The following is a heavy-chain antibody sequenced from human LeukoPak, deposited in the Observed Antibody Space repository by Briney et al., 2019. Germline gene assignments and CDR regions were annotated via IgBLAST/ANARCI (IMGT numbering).Heavy chain of an antibody. CDR1: GGSISSYY. CDR3: ARSPTLYFGADY. D-gene: IGHD3-10*01. Sequence: SETLSLTCTVSGGSISSYYWSWIRQPPGKGLEWIGYIYYSGGTNYNPSLKSRVTISVDTSKNQFSLKLSSVTAADTAVYYGARSPTLYFGADYWGQGTLVTVSS. CDR2: IYYSGGT. V-gene: IGHV4-59*01. J-gene: IGHJ4*02.